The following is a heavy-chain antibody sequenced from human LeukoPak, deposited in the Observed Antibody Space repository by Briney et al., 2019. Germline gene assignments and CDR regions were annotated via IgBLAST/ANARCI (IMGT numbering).Heavy chain of an antibody. J-gene: IGHJ3*02. D-gene: IGHD2-2*01. V-gene: IGHV4-61*02. CDR1: GGSISSGSYY. CDR2: IYTSGST. Sequence: SQTLSLTCTVSGGSISSGSYYWSWIRQPAGKGLEWIGPIYTSGSTNYNPSLKSRVTISVDTSKNQFSLKLSSVTAADTAVYYCARSPDLRLRNDAFDIWGQGTMVTVSS. CDR3: ARSPDLRLRNDAFDI.